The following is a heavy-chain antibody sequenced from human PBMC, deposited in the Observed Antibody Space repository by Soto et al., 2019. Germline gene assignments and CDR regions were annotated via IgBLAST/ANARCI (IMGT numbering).Heavy chain of an antibody. CDR1: GGSFSGYY. CDR3: ARGVVGREKSDSSSWYWFGP. D-gene: IGHD6-13*01. Sequence: SETLSLTCAVYGGSFSGYYWSWIRQPPGKGLEWIGEINHSGSTNYNPSLKSRVTISVDTSKNQFSLKLSSVTAEDTAVYYCARGVVGREKSDSSSWYWFGPWGQGTLVTVSS. V-gene: IGHV4-34*01. CDR2: INHSGST. J-gene: IGHJ5*02.